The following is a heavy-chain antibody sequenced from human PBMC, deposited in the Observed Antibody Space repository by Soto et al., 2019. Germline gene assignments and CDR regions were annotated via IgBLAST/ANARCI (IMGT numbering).Heavy chain of an antibody. Sequence: GESLNISCNGSGYSFTSYCIGWVRQMPGKGLEWMGIIYPGDSDTRYSPSFQGQVTISADKSISTAYLQWSSLKASDTAMYYCARVGLDSSGSYYYYYGMDVWGQGTTVTVSS. V-gene: IGHV5-51*01. CDR3: ARVGLDSSGSYYYYYGMDV. D-gene: IGHD3-22*01. J-gene: IGHJ6*02. CDR2: IYPGDSDT. CDR1: GYSFTSYC.